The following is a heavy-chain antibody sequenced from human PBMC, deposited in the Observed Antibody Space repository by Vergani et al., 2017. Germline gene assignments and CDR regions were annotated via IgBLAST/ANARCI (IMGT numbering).Heavy chain of an antibody. J-gene: IGHJ4*02. CDR2: ISWNSGTM. Sequence: VQLVEWGGGVVQPGGSLRLSCAASGFTFDDYAMHWVRQVPGKGLEWVSSISWNSGTMGYADSVKGRFTISRDNAKNSLYLQMNSLRAEDTAFYFCARAVAGSADYWGQGTLVTVSS. CDR1: GFTFDDYA. V-gene: IGHV3-9*01. CDR3: ARAVAGSADY. D-gene: IGHD6-19*01.